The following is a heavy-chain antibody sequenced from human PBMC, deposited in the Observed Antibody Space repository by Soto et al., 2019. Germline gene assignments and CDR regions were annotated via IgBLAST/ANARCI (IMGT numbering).Heavy chain of an antibody. V-gene: IGHV5-10-1*01. CDR2: IDPSDSYT. Sequence: GESLKISCKGSGYSFTSYCIAWVRQMPGKGLEWMGRIDPSDSYTNYSPYFQGHVTISADKSISTAYLQWSSLKASDTAMKYCGGRPYGLGPYYHFGKGVWGQGNKGTV. D-gene: IGHD3-10*01. CDR3: GGRPYGLGPYYHFGKGV. J-gene: IGHJ6*02. CDR1: GYSFTSYC.